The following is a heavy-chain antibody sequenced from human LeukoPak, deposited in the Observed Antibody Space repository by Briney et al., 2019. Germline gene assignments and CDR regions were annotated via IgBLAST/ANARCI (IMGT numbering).Heavy chain of an antibody. CDR2: IYYSGST. CDR1: GGSISSSSYY. V-gene: IGHV4-39*07. Sequence: PSETLSLTCTVSGGSISSSSYYWGWIRQPPGKGLEWIGSIYYSGSTYYNPSLKSRVTISVDTSKNQFSLKLSSVTAADTAVYYCARLKSGGTLNNAFDIWGQGTMVTVSS. CDR3: ARLKSGGTLNNAFDI. J-gene: IGHJ3*02. D-gene: IGHD2-15*01.